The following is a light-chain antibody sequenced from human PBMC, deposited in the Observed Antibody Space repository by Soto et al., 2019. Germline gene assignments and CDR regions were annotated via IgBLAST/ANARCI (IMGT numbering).Light chain of an antibody. V-gene: IGLV2-23*02. CDR1: SSNVGSYNF. CDR3: CSYAGNNDLV. Sequence: QSVLTQPASVSGSRGQSITISCTGTSSNVGSYNFVSWYRQYPGKAPELIIYEVSQRPSTFFNRFSGSKSGNTASLTISGLQSDDEAHYYCCSYAGNNDLVLGGGTQL. CDR2: EVS. J-gene: IGLJ3*02.